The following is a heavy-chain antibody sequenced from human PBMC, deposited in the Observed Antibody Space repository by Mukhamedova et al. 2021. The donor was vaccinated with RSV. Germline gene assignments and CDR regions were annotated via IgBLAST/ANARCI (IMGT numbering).Heavy chain of an antibody. V-gene: IGHV3-15*01. CDR2: GTT. CDR3: TTAQIMPATDYYDSSGYHVLFAFDI. Sequence: GTTDYAAPVKGRFTISRDDSKNTLYLQMNSLKTEDTAVYYCTTAQIMPATDYYDSSGYHVLFAFDIWGQGTMVTVSS. J-gene: IGHJ3*02. D-gene: IGHD3-22*01.